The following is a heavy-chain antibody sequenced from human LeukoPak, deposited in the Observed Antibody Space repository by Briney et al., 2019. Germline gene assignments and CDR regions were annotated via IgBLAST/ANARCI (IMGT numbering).Heavy chain of an antibody. CDR1: GFTVSSNY. D-gene: IGHD5-18*01. CDR3: ARALSAMVPDY. CDR2: IYSGGST. V-gene: IGHV3-53*01. Sequence: PGGSLRLSCAASGFTVSSNYMSWVRQAPGKGLEWVSVIYSGGSTYYADSVKGRFTISRDNSKNTLYLQMNSLRAEDTAVYYCARALSAMVPDYWGQGTLLTVSS. J-gene: IGHJ4*02.